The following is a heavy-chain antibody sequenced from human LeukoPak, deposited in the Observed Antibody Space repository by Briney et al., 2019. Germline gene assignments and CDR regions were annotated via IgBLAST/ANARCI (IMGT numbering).Heavy chain of an antibody. D-gene: IGHD6-6*01. CDR2: IYYSGST. J-gene: IGHJ4*02. CDR1: GGSISSYY. Sequence: SETLSLTCTVSGGSISSYYWSWIRQPPGKGLEYIGYIYYSGSTNYNPSLQSRVTISVDTSKNQFSLKLSSVTTADTAVYYCARMYSRSPYYFDYWGQGTLVTVSS. V-gene: IGHV4-59*01. CDR3: ARMYSRSPYYFDY.